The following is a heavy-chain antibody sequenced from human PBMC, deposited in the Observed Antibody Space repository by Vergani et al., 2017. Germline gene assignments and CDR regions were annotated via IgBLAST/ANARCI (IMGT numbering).Heavy chain of an antibody. CDR3: ARDSPMGSD. Sequence: EVQLVESGGGLVQPGRSLRLSCAASGFTFDDYAMHWVRQAPGKGLEWVSGISWNSGSIGYADSVKGRFTISRDNAKNSLYLQMNSLRGEDTAVYYCARDSPMGSDWGQGTLVTVSS. CDR1: GFTFDDYA. CDR2: ISWNSGSI. J-gene: IGHJ4*02. V-gene: IGHV3-9*01. D-gene: IGHD3-10*01.